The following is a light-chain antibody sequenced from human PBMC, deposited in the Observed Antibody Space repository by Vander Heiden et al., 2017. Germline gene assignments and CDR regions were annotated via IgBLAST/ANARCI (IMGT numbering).Light chain of an antibody. J-gene: IGLJ2*01. Sequence: SYVLTQPPPVSAAPGKPDGTTCGGNNIGSKSVHWYQQKPGQAPVLVGYDDSDRPSGIPERFSGSNSGNTATLTISRVEAGDEADYYCQVWDSSSDHVVFGGGTKLTVL. V-gene: IGLV3-21*03. CDR2: DDS. CDR1: NIGSKS. CDR3: QVWDSSSDHVV.